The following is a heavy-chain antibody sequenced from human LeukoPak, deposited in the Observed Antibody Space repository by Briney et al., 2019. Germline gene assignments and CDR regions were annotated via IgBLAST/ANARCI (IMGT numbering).Heavy chain of an antibody. V-gene: IGHV1-24*01. D-gene: IGHD2-21*02. Sequence: DSVKVSCKVSGYTLTELSMHWVRQAPGKGLEWMGGFDPEDGETIYAQKFQGRVTMTEDTSTDTAYMELSSLRSEDTAVYYCATLAYCGGDCYFRWFDPWGQGTLVTVSS. CDR1: GYTLTELS. CDR2: FDPEDGET. CDR3: ATLAYCGGDCYFRWFDP. J-gene: IGHJ5*02.